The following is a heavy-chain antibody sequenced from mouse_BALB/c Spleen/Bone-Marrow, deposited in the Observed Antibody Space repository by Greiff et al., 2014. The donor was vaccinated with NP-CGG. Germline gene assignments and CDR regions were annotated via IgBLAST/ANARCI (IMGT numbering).Heavy chain of an antibody. CDR3: GRGDWDFAY. V-gene: IGHV1S29*02. CDR2: IYPYSGGT. J-gene: IGHJ3*01. D-gene: IGHD4-1*01. CDR1: GYTFTDYN. Sequence: EVQLQQSGPELVRPGASVKISCKASGYTFTDYNIYWVKQSHGKSLEWIGDIYPYSGGTDYNQKFKSKATLTVDNSSTTAYMERSSLTAEDAAVYYCGRGDWDFAYWGQGTLVTASA.